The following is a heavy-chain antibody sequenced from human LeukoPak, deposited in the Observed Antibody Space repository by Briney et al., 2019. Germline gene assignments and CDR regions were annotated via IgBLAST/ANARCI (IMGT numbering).Heavy chain of an antibody. CDR2: IYYSGST. D-gene: IGHD2-15*01. J-gene: IGHJ4*02. CDR1: GGSISSYY. V-gene: IGHV4-59*01. CDR3: ARVTGYVIEDNFDY. Sequence: PSETLSLTCTVSGGSISSYYWSWIRQPPGKGLVWIGYIYYSGSTNYNPSLKSRVTISVDTSKKQFSLKLRSVPAADTAVYYCARVTGYVIEDNFDYWGQGTLVTVSS.